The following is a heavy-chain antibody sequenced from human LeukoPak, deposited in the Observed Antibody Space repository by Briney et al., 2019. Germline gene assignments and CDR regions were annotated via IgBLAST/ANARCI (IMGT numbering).Heavy chain of an antibody. J-gene: IGHJ4*02. CDR2: IYYSGST. D-gene: IGHD5-18*01. CDR1: GGSISSYY. CDR3: ASSSGYSYGYEYDY. Sequence: SETLSLTCTVSGGSISSYYWSWIRQPPGKGLEWIGYIYYSGSTNYNPSLKSRVTISVDTSKNQFSLKLSSVTAADTAVYYCASSSGYSYGYEYDYWGQGTLVTASS. V-gene: IGHV4-59*08.